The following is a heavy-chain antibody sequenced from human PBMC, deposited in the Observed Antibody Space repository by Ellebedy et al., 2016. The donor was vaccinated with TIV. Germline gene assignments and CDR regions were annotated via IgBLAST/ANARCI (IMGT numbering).Heavy chain of an antibody. CDR3: ARELEYSNTYYYYGMDV. J-gene: IGHJ6*02. CDR2: INGYKGNT. V-gene: IGHV1-18*01. Sequence: AASVKVSCKASGYTFTRYGISWVRQAPGQGLEWMGWINGYKGNTNYAHKLRGRVNMTTDTSTSTAYMELRSLRFNDTAVYYCARELEYSNTYYYYGMDVWGQGTTVTVSS. CDR1: GYTFTRYG. D-gene: IGHD6-6*01.